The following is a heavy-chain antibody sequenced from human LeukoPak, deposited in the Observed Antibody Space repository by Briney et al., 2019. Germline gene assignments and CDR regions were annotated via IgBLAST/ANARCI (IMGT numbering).Heavy chain of an antibody. J-gene: IGHJ4*02. D-gene: IGHD3-22*01. CDR1: GFTFSSYS. V-gene: IGHV3-53*01. CDR2: IYSGGST. Sequence: GGSLRLSCAASGFTFSSYSMNWVRQAPGKGLEWVSLIYSGGSTYYADSVKGRFTISGDISENTLYLQMNSLRAEDTDVYYCARGRSSGYYHFDHWGQGTLVTVSS. CDR3: ARGRSSGYYHFDH.